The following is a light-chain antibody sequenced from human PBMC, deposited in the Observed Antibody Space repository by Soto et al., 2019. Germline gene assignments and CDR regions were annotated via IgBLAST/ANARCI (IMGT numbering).Light chain of an antibody. CDR3: QQYGCSPPWT. J-gene: IGKJ1*01. V-gene: IGKV3-20*01. CDR2: GAS. Sequence: EIVLTQSPGTLSLSPGERATLSCRASQSVSSSFLAWYQQKPGQAPRLLIYGASSRATGIPVRFSGSGSGTDFALTISRLEPEDFAVYYCQQYGCSPPWTFGQGTKVEIK. CDR1: QSVSSSF.